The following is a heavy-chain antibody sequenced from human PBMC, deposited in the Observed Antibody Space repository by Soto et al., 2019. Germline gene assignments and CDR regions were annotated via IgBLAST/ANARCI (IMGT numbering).Heavy chain of an antibody. CDR1: GASVGCYY. V-gene: IGHV4-34*02. CDR2: ITHRGST. CDR3: ARGGAHAKSGSGIYQFGYGLDF. Sequence: QVQLQQWGAGLLKPSETLSLTCDVSGASVGCYYWSWIRQSPGKGLEWIGDITHRGSTNYNPSRKSRVTLSVDTSKRQFSLKLSSVTAADTAVYYCARGGAHAKSGSGIYQFGYGLDFWGQWTTVTVSS. D-gene: IGHD1-26*01. J-gene: IGHJ6*02.